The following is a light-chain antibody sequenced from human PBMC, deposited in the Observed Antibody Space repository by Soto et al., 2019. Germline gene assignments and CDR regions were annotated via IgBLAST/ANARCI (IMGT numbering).Light chain of an antibody. CDR3: SSYGGDNNSV. CDR2: EVS. J-gene: IGLJ3*02. V-gene: IGLV2-8*01. CDR1: SSDVGRYNY. Sequence: QSALTQPPSASGSPGQSVTISCTGTSSDVGRYNYVSWYQHHPGKAPKLMIFEVSKRPSGVPDRFSGSKSGNTASLTVSGLQAEDEADYYCSSYGGDNNSVFGGGTKLTVL.